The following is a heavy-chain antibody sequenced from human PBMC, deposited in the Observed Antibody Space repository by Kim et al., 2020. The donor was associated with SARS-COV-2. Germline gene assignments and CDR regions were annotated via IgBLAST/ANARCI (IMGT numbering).Heavy chain of an antibody. J-gene: IGHJ6*02. Sequence: GGSLRLSCAASGFTFRNYWMHWVRQVPGKGLVWVSCINGDGSVTTYADSVKGRFTISRDSAKNTLYLQMNSLRAEDTAVYYCARGGHYSYYGVAVWGQGT. CDR1: GFTFRNYW. V-gene: IGHV3-74*01. CDR3: ARGGHYSYYGVAV. CDR2: INGDGSVT.